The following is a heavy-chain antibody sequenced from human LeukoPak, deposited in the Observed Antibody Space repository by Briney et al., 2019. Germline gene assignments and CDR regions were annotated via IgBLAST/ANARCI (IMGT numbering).Heavy chain of an antibody. V-gene: IGHV3-23*01. J-gene: IGHJ4*02. D-gene: IGHD6-13*01. CDR2: VDGGGGGA. CDR3: AKQSAGSAAWYSLHYDF. Sequence: GGSLRLSCAASGFTLSSYAMTWVRQAPGRGLEWVSSVDGGGGGAYYADSVKGRFTISRDNSKDTLYLQMNGLRAEDTAVYFCAKQSAGSAAWYSLHYDFWGQGTLVTVSS. CDR1: GFTLSSYA.